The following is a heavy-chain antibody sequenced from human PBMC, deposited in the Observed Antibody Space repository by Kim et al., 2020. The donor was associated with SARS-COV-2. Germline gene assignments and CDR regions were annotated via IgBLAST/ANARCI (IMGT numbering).Heavy chain of an antibody. CDR1: GGSISSSNW. J-gene: IGHJ6*02. Sequence: SETLSLTCAVSGGSISSSNWWSWVRQPPGKGLEWIGEIYHSGSTNYKPSLKSRVTISVDKSKNQFSLKLSSVTAADTAVYYCARGGRGWLQLNYYGMDVWGQGTTVTVSS. V-gene: IGHV4-4*02. D-gene: IGHD5-12*01. CDR2: IYHSGST. CDR3: ARGGRGWLQLNYYGMDV.